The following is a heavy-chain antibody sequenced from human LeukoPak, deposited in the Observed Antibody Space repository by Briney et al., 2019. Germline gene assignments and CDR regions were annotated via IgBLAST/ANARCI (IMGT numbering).Heavy chain of an antibody. V-gene: IGHV3-48*04. CDR2: ISSSGTTI. J-gene: IGHJ4*02. Sequence: GGSLRLSCAASGFTFSSYTINWVRQAPGKGLQWVSSISSSGTTIYYADSVKGRFTISRDNAKNSLYLQMNSLRAEDTAVYYCARRYCSSTSCLIDYWGQGTLVTVSS. D-gene: IGHD2-2*01. CDR3: ARRYCSSTSCLIDY. CDR1: GFTFSSYT.